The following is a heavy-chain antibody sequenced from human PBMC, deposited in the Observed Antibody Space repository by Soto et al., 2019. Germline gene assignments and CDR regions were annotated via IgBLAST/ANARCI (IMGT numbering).Heavy chain of an antibody. CDR1: GYTFTSYA. Sequence: ASVKVSCKASGYTFTSYAMHWVRQAPGQRLEWMGWINAGNGNTKYSQKFQGRVTITRDTSASTAYMELSSLRSEDTAVYYCARDPGPANHYYGSGTRKPFGMDVWGQGTTVTVS. CDR3: ARDPGPANHYYGSGTRKPFGMDV. D-gene: IGHD3-10*01. V-gene: IGHV1-3*01. J-gene: IGHJ6*02. CDR2: INAGNGNT.